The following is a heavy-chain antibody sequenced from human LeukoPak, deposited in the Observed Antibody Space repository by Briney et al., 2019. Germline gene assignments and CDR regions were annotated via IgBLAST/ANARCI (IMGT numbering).Heavy chain of an antibody. V-gene: IGHV1-2*02. Sequence: SVMGSCRASGYNFNGVDMHWVRQTPGQGLEWMGWINPNSGGTNYAQKFQGRVTMTRDTSISTAYMELSRLRSDDTAVYYCARAWFTMVRGVVGYWGQGTLVTVSS. J-gene: IGHJ4*02. CDR3: ARAWFTMVRGVVGY. CDR2: INPNSGGT. D-gene: IGHD3-10*01. CDR1: GYNFNGVD.